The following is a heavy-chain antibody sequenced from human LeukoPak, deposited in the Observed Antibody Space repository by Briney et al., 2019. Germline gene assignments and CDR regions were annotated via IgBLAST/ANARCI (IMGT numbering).Heavy chain of an antibody. J-gene: IGHJ6*02. Sequence: SVKVSCKASGGTFSSYASSWVRQAPGQRLEWMGRIIPILGIANYAQKFQGRVTITADKSTSTAYMELSSLRSEDTAVYYCARERDGYNPYYYYYGMDVWGQGTTVTVSS. D-gene: IGHD5-24*01. CDR2: IIPILGIA. CDR3: ARERDGYNPYYYYYGMDV. V-gene: IGHV1-69*04. CDR1: GGTFSSYA.